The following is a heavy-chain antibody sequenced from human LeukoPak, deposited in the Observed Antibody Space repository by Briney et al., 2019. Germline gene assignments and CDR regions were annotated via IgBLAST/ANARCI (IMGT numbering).Heavy chain of an antibody. V-gene: IGHV3-53*01. CDR2: IYSGGST. J-gene: IGHJ3*02. CDR1: GFTVSSNY. D-gene: IGHD3-3*01. Sequence: PGGSLRLSCAASGFTVSSNYMSWVRQAPGKGLEWVSVIYSGGSTYYADSVKGRFTIYRDNAKNSLYLQMNSLRAEDTAVYYCARRDWSGRAFDIWGQGTMVTVSS. CDR3: ARRDWSGRAFDI.